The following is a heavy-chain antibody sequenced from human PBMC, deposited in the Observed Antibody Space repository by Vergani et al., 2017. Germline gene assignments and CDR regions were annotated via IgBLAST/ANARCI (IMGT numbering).Heavy chain of an antibody. V-gene: IGHV3-33*08. CDR3: ARGASGDYVSSFDY. CDR1: GITFKNAW. D-gene: IGHD4-17*01. J-gene: IGHJ4*02. Sequence: VQVVESGGGLIKPGGSLRLSCVVSGITFKNAWINWVRQAPGKGLEWVGLIYYDGSNAYYADSVKGRFTISRDNSKNTLYLQMSSLRAEDTAVYYCARGASGDYVSSFDYWGQGTLVTVSS. CDR2: IYYDGSNA.